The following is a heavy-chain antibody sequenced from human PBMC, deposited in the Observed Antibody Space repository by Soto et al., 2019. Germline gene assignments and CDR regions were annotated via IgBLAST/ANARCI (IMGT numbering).Heavy chain of an antibody. CDR2: VSTFNVNT. J-gene: IGHJ4*02. Sequence: QVQLVQSGAEVKKPGASVKVSCKASGYTFTSYGISWVRQAPGQGLEWMGWVSTFNVNTNYAQKFQDRVAMTTDTSTNTAYMELRSLRSDDTAVYYCARVWQHYLDHWGQGTLVTVSS. D-gene: IGHD6-13*01. V-gene: IGHV1-18*01. CDR3: ARVWQHYLDH. CDR1: GYTFTSYG.